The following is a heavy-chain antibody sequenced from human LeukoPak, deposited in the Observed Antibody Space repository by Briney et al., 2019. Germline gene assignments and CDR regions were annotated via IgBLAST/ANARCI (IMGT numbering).Heavy chain of an antibody. CDR3: ARGFRGWYAEGFDY. Sequence: GGSLRLSCAASGFSFSSYWMSWVRQAPGKGLEWVANIKQDGSEKYYVDSVKGRFTISKDNAKNSLYLQINSLRAEDTAVYYCARGFRGWYAEGFDYWGQGTVVTVSS. J-gene: IGHJ4*02. CDR2: IKQDGSEK. CDR1: GFSFSSYW. V-gene: IGHV3-7*01. D-gene: IGHD6-19*01.